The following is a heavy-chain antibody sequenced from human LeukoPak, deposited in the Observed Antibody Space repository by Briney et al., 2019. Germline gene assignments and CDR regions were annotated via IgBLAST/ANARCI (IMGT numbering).Heavy chain of an antibody. CDR2: ISGSGGST. CDR3: AKLVRGYYDSSGYHYGAFDI. J-gene: IGHJ3*02. Sequence: GGSLRLPCAASGFTFSSYAMSWVRQAPGKGLEWVSAISGSGGSTYYADSVKGRFTISRDNSKNTLYLQMNSLRAEDTAVYYCAKLVRGYYDSSGYHYGAFDIWGQGTMVTVSS. D-gene: IGHD3-22*01. V-gene: IGHV3-23*01. CDR1: GFTFSSYA.